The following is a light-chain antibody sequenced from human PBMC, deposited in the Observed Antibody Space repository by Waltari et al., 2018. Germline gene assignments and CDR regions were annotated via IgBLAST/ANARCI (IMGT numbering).Light chain of an antibody. V-gene: IGLV1-47*01. CDR2: KNS. J-gene: IGLJ3*02. CDR3: AAWDDGWSGPWV. Sequence: QSVLTQPPSTSATPGQRVTISCSGSKSNIGNNSVYWYQQVPGMAPKLIIYKNSTRPSGVPDRFSGSKSGTSDSLAISGLRSEDEATYHCAAWDDGWSGPWVFGGGTRVTVL. CDR1: KSNIGNNS.